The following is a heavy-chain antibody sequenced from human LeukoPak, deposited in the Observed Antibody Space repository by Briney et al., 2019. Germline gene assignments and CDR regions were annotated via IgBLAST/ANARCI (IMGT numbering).Heavy chain of an antibody. V-gene: IGHV3-48*04. CDR3: VRGRPRYGGSYAYY. D-gene: IGHD1-26*01. CDR2: ISYGGDSI. Sequence: HPGRSLRLSCAASGFTFSSYGMHWVRQAPGKGLEWLSTISYGGDSIHYADSVQGRFTVSRDNAKISLSLQMNSLRADDTAVYYCVRGRPRYGGSYAYYWGQGTLVTVSS. CDR1: GFTFSSYG. J-gene: IGHJ4*02.